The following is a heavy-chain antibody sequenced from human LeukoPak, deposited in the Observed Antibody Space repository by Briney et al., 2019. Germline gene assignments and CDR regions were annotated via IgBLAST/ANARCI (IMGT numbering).Heavy chain of an antibody. CDR2: IWSDGSNK. Sequence: GGSLRLSCAASGFTFSHYGMHWVRQPPGKGVEWVAVIWSDGSNKLYADSVKGRFKISRENVKNTVFLQMNSLRTGDTALYYCAKDAHRGFDYSNSLEHWGQGSLVTVSS. V-gene: IGHV3-33*06. J-gene: IGHJ4*01. D-gene: IGHD4-11*01. CDR1: GFTFSHYG. CDR3: AKDAHRGFDYSNSLEH.